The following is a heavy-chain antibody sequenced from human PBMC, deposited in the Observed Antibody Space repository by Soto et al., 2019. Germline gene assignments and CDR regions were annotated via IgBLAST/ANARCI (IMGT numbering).Heavy chain of an antibody. D-gene: IGHD3-16*02. Sequence: QVQLQESGPGLVKPSDTLSLTCTVSGGSVSSGSYYWTWIRQPPGKGLEWIGYIYYSGSTNYNPSRKSQVTISVGPSKNQSSLKLSSVTAADTAVYYCARDLSLDIWGQGTMVTVSS. CDR1: GGSVSSGSYY. CDR2: IYYSGST. V-gene: IGHV4-61*01. CDR3: ARDLSLDI. J-gene: IGHJ3*02.